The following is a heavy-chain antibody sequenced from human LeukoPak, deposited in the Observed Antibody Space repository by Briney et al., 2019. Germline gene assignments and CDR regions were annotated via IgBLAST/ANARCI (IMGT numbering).Heavy chain of an antibody. V-gene: IGHV4-39*07. CDR1: GGSISSNSYS. CDR3: ARGTLYSGRSYYLDY. CDR2: MSYSGST. D-gene: IGHD6-19*01. J-gene: IGHJ4*02. Sequence: PSATLSLTCTVSGGSISSNSYSWGWIRQPPGKGLEWIASMSYSGSTYYNPSLKSRVTISVDTSKNQFSLKLISVTAADTAVYYCARGTLYSGRSYYLDYWGQGTLVTVSS.